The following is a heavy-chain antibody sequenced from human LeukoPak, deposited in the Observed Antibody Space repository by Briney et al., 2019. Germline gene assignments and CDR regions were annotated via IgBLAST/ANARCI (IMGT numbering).Heavy chain of an antibody. CDR3: ARDPSIVVVSAAMDY. V-gene: IGHV3-74*01. D-gene: IGHD2-2*01. CDR1: GFTFSSYW. Sequence: GGSLRLSCAASGFTFSSYWMHWVRQAPGKGLVWVSRINSDGSSTSYADSVKGRFTISRDNAKNTLYLQMNSLRAEDTAVYYCARDPSIVVVSAAMDYWGQGTLVTVSS. CDR2: INSDGSST. J-gene: IGHJ4*02.